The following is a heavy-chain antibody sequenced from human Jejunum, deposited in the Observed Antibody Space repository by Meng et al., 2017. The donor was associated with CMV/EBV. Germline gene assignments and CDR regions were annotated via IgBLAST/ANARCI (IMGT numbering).Heavy chain of an antibody. CDR1: GYTFTSYD. J-gene: IGHJ4*02. Sequence: PLVWSGATVKKPVAPVKVSCKSSGYTFTSYDINWVRQGTGQGLEWMGWMNPNRGTTGYAQKFQGRVTMTRNISKSTAYMDLSSLRSEDTAVYYCATGVADFEYWGQGTLVTVSS. V-gene: IGHV1-8*01. D-gene: IGHD6-19*01. CDR3: ATGVADFEY. CDR2: MNPNRGTT.